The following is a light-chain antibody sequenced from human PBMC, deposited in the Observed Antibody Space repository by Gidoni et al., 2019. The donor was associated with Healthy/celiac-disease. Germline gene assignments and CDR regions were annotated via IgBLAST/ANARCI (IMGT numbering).Light chain of an antibody. CDR3: QQRSNWHPSLT. V-gene: IGKV3-11*01. J-gene: IGKJ4*01. CDR1: QGDSSY. CDR2: DAS. Sequence: ESVLTQSPATMSLSPGERATLSCRASQGDSSYLACYQQKPGQAPRLLIYDASTRAPGIPARLSGNGSGTDFTLTISSLEPEDFAVYYCQQRSNWHPSLTFGGGTKVKIK.